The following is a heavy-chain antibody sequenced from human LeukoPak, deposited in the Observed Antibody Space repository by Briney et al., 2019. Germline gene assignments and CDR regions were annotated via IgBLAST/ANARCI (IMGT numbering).Heavy chain of an antibody. J-gene: IGHJ5*02. Sequence: GGSLRLSCGASGFACSSYWMTWLRQARGKGLEFVANIEPAGSATYYADSVKGRFTISRDNTKNLLYLQMNSLTAEDSAVYHCGRFGYVSAVDTWGQGALVTVSS. CDR2: IEPAGSAT. CDR1: GFACSSYW. V-gene: IGHV3-7*01. CDR3: GRFGYVSAVDT. D-gene: IGHD2-15*01.